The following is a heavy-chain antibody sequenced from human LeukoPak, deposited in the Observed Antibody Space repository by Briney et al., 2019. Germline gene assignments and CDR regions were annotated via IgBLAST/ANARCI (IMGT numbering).Heavy chain of an antibody. CDR2: INHSGST. CDR1: GGSFSGYY. V-gene: IGHV4-34*01. J-gene: IGHJ4*02. Sequence: PSETLSLTCAVYGGSFSGYYWSWIRQPPGKGLEWIGEINHSGSTNYNPSLKSRVTISVDSSKNQFSLKLSSVTAADTAVYYCATAAGTWYFDYWGQGTLVTVSS. CDR3: ATAAGTWYFDY. D-gene: IGHD6-13*01.